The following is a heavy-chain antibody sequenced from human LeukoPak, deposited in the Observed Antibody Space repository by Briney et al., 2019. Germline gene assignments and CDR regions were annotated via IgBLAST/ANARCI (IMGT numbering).Heavy chain of an antibody. V-gene: IGHV3-30*18. CDR1: GFTFSSHG. D-gene: IGHD3-10*01. CDR3: AKDYYGSGSLFDY. Sequence: GGSLRLSCAASGFTFSSHGMHWVRQAPGKGLEWVAVISYDGSNKYYADSVKGRFTISRDNSKNTLYLQMNSLRAGDTAVYYCAKDYYGSGSLFDYWGQGTLVTVSS. J-gene: IGHJ4*02. CDR2: ISYDGSNK.